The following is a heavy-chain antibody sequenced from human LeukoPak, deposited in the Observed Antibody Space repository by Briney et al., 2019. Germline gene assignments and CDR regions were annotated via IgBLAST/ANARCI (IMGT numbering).Heavy chain of an antibody. Sequence: GASVTVSCKASGGTFSSYAISWVRQAPGQGLEWMGGIIPIFGTANYAQKFQGRVTITADESTSTAYMELSSLRSEDTAVYYCARVPPMPPHLPDVWGQGTTVTVSS. J-gene: IGHJ6*02. CDR3: ARVPPMPPHLPDV. V-gene: IGHV1-69*13. D-gene: IGHD2-2*01. CDR2: IIPIFGTA. CDR1: GGTFSSYA.